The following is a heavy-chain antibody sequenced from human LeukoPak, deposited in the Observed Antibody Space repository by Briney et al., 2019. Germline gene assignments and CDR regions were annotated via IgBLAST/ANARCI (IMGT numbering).Heavy chain of an antibody. J-gene: IGHJ3*02. V-gene: IGHV4-4*07. CDR3: AREMSTTRTDAFDI. Sequence: SETLSLTCTVSGGSISSYYWSWIRQPAGKGLECIGTIYHTGSTYYNPSLKSRVTISVDTSNNTFSLKLSSLTAADTAVYYCAREMSTTRTDAFDIWGQGTMVTVSS. D-gene: IGHD1-26*01. CDR1: GGSISSYY. CDR2: IYHTGST.